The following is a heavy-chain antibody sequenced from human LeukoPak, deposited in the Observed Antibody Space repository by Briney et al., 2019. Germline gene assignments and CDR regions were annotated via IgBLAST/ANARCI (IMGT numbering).Heavy chain of an antibody. J-gene: IGHJ5*02. D-gene: IGHD4-17*01. CDR1: GGTFNNSA. Sequence: SVKVSCKASGGTFNNSAISWVRQAPGQGLEWLGGIMPLFGTAGYAQKFQGRVTITKDESTRTVYLELTSLTSDDTAVYYCARDVHGDYGSGWFDHWGQGTLVSVSS. V-gene: IGHV1-69*05. CDR3: ARDVHGDYGSGWFDH. CDR2: IMPLFGTA.